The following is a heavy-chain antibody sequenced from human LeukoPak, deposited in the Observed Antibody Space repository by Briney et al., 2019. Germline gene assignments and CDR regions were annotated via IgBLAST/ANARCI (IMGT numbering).Heavy chain of an antibody. CDR2: INPSGGST. CDR1: GYTFTSYY. V-gene: IGHV1-46*03. D-gene: IGHD6-19*01. Sequence: ASVKVSCKASGYTFTSYYMHWVQQAPGQGLEWMGIINPSGGSTSYAQKFQGRVTMTRDTSTSTVYMELSSLRSEDTAVYYWARHSSGWYLDYWGQGTLVTVSS. J-gene: IGHJ4*02. CDR3: ARHSSGWYLDY.